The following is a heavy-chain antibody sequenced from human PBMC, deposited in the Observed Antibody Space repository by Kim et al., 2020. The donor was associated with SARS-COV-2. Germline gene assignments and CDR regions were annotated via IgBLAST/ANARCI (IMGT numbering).Heavy chain of an antibody. Sequence: GGSLRLSCAASGFTFSSYSMNWVRQAPGKGLEWVSSISSSSSYIYYADSVKGRFTISRDNAKNSLYLQMNSLRAEDTAVYYCAREMWSYDSVIRGYYFDYWGQGTLVTVSS. CDR1: GFTFSSYS. J-gene: IGHJ4*02. D-gene: IGHD3-22*01. CDR2: ISSSSSYI. CDR3: AREMWSYDSVIRGYYFDY. V-gene: IGHV3-21*01.